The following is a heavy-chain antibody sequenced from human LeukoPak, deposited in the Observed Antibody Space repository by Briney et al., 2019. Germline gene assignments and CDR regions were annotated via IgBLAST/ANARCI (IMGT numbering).Heavy chain of an antibody. D-gene: IGHD6-13*01. CDR1: GFVFSSYA. V-gene: IGHV3-23*01. CDR2: INTSGGRT. CDR3: ARDIAEGDY. Sequence: GGSLRLSCAASGFVFSSYAMNWVRQAPGKGLECVSTINTSGGRTYYADSVKGRFTISRDNSKNTLYLQMNSLRAEDTAVYYCARDIAEGDYWGQGTLVTVSS. J-gene: IGHJ4*02.